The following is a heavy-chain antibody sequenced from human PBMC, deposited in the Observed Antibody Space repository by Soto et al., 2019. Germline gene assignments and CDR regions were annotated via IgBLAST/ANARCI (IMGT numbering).Heavy chain of an antibody. CDR2: IYSDNNT. J-gene: IGHJ6*02. CDR1: GFTVSSDS. V-gene: IGHV3-53*02. CDR3: ARHYSAMGV. Sequence: EVQLVETGGDLIQPGESLRLSCAASGFTVSSDSMTWVRQAPGKGLEWISIIYSDNNTDYADSVKGRFSISRDTSKNILHLQMNSLRAEDTAEYYCARHYSAMGVWGQGTTVTGSS.